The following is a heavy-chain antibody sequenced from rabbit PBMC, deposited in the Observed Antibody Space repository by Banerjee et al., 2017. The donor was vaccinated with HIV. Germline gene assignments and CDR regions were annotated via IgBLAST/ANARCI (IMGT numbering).Heavy chain of an antibody. CDR2: IDPVFGSI. D-gene: IGHD2-1*01. CDR3: VSYDDYGDRNL. CDR1: GFDFSNYG. Sequence: QLEESGGGLVQPGGSLKVSCKASGFDFSNYGVSWVRQAPGKGLEWIGYIDPVFGSIHYASWVNGRFTISDHNAQNTLYLQLNSLTAADTATYFCVSYDDYGDRNLWGQGTLVTVS. J-gene: IGHJ4*01. V-gene: IGHV1S7*01.